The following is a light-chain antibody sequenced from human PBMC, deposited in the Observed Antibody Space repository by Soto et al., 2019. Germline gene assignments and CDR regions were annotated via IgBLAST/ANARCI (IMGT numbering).Light chain of an antibody. Sequence: DIQMTQSPSTLSASIGDRVTITCRASQSITTFLAWYQQKPGKAPQILIYDASKLEPGVPSRLSGGGSGTEFTLTISSLQPDDFATYYCQQYSPYPLTFGGGTRVEIK. J-gene: IGKJ4*01. V-gene: IGKV1-5*01. CDR2: DAS. CDR3: QQYSPYPLT. CDR1: QSITTF.